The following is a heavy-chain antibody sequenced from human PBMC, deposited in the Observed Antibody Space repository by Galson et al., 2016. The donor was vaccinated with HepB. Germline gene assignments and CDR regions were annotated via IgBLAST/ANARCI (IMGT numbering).Heavy chain of an antibody. V-gene: IGHV3-23*01. D-gene: IGHD3-10*01. CDR1: AGTFKNYA. CDR3: AKSGFFGELDK. CDR2: ISGSGGRT. Sequence: SLRLSCAVPAGTFKNYAMNWVRQAPGKGLEWVAAISGSGGRTSYEDPVRGRFTISRDNSKNTLFLRMNSVGVEDTAVYFCAKSGFFGELDKWGQETGVVVSS. J-gene: IGHJ4*02.